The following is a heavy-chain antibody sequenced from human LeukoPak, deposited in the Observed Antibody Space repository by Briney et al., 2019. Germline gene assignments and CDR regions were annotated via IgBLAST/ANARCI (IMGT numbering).Heavy chain of an antibody. D-gene: IGHD1-26*01. Sequence: SETLSLTCTVSGYSISSGYYWGWIRQPPGKGLEWIGSNYHSGSTYYNPSLKSRVTISVDTSKNQFSLKLSSVTAADTAVYYCARDRVVGAIGYYYMDVWGKGTTVTVSS. CDR3: ARDRVVGAIGYYYMDV. CDR1: GYSISSGYY. CDR2: NYHSGST. V-gene: IGHV4-38-2*02. J-gene: IGHJ6*03.